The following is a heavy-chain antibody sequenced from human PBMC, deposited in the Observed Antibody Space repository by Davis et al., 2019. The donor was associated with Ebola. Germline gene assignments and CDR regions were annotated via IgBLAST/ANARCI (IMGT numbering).Heavy chain of an antibody. CDR1: GGSISSYY. CDR3: ARGAGYSSSWSDY. J-gene: IGHJ4*02. V-gene: IGHV4-59*12. CDR2: IYYSGST. D-gene: IGHD6-13*01. Sequence: SETLSLTCTVSGGSISSYYWSWIRQPPGKGLEWIGYIYYSGSTNYNPSLKSRVTISVDTSKNQFSLKLSSVTAADTAVYYCARGAGYSSSWSDYWGQGTLVTVSS.